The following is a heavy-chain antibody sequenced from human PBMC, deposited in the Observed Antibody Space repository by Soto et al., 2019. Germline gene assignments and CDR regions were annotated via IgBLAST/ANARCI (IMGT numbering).Heavy chain of an antibody. Sequence: QVQLVESGGGVVQPGRSLRLSCAASGFTFSSYGMHWVRQAPGKGLEWVAVISYDGSNKYYADSVKGRFTISRDNSRNTLWRQMNSLRTEDTAVYYCAKDPHSSGWYDILGNYFDYWGQGTLVTVSS. CDR3: AKDPHSSGWYDILGNYFDY. J-gene: IGHJ4*02. V-gene: IGHV3-30*18. D-gene: IGHD6-19*01. CDR2: ISYDGSNK. CDR1: GFTFSSYG.